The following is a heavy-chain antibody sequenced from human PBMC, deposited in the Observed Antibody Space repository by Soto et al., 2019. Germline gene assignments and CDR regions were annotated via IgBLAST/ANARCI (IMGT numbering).Heavy chain of an antibody. D-gene: IGHD3-16*02. V-gene: IGHV3-23*01. Sequence: GGSLRLSCAASGFTFSSYAMSWVRQAPGKGLEWVSAISGSGGSTYYADSVKGRFTISRDNSKNTLYLQMNSLRAEDTAVYYCAKFSDYVWGSYRSGYFGYWGQGTLVTVSS. CDR3: AKFSDYVWGSYRSGYFGY. J-gene: IGHJ4*02. CDR1: GFTFSSYA. CDR2: ISGSGGST.